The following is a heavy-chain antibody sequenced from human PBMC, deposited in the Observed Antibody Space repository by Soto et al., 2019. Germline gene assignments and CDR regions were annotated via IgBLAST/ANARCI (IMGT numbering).Heavy chain of an antibody. V-gene: IGHV4-59*01. Sequence: SETLSLTCTVSGGSISSYYWSWIRQPPGKGLEWIGYIYYSGSTNYNPSLKSRVTISVDTSKNQFSLKLSSVTAADTAVYYCARVGGSASANWFDPWGQGTLVTVSS. CDR3: ARVGGSASANWFDP. D-gene: IGHD3-10*01. CDR2: IYYSGST. CDR1: GGSISSYY. J-gene: IGHJ5*02.